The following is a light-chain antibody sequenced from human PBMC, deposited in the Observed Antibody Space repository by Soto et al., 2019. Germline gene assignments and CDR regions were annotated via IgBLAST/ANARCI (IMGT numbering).Light chain of an antibody. V-gene: IGLV1-47*01. CDR3: ATWDDGLSGVL. CDR2: KSD. Sequence: QPVLTQPPSASGTPGQRVSITCSGSDSNIGSNSVHWSQQVPGMAPKLLVYKSDQRPSGVPDRFSGSKSVTSASLAISGLRAEDEAEYYCATWDDGLSGVLFGGGTKLTVL. CDR1: DSNIGSNS. J-gene: IGLJ2*01.